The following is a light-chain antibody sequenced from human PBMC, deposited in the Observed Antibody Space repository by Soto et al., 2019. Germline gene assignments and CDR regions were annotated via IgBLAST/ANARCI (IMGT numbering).Light chain of an antibody. V-gene: IGLV2-14*01. J-gene: IGLJ3*02. CDR1: SSDVGSYNY. CDR3: SSYTSISTRV. Sequence: QSALTQPASVSGSPGQSITISCTGTSSDVGSYNYVSWYQQHPGKAPKLMIYEVSNRPSGVSNRFSGAKSGNTASLTISGHQAEVEAKFYCSSYTSISTRVFGGGTKLTVL. CDR2: EVS.